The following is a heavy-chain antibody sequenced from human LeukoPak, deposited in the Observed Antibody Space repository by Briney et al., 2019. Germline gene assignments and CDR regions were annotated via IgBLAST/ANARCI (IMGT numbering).Heavy chain of an antibody. CDR3: ARDPSYYDSSGYFRY. CDR2: ISAYNGNT. V-gene: IGHV1-18*01. Sequence: ASVKVSCKASGYTFTSYGISWVRQAPGQGLEWMGWISAYNGNTNYAQKLQGRVTMTTDTSTSTAYMELRSLRSDDTAVYYCARDPSYYDSSGYFRYWGQGTLVTVSS. D-gene: IGHD3-22*01. CDR1: GYTFTSYG. J-gene: IGHJ4*02.